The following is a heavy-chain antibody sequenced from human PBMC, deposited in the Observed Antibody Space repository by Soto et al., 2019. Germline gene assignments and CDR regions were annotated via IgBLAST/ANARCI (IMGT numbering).Heavy chain of an antibody. CDR2: INHSGST. Sequence: TLCLTCSVYGESFSGYYWSWIRQPPGKGLEWIGEINHSGSTNYNPSLKSRVTISVDTSKNQFSLKLSSVTAADTAVYYCARDSRNRQEGMEVWGDGTTVTVS. CDR1: GESFSGYY. J-gene: IGHJ6*03. V-gene: IGHV4-34*01. CDR3: ARDSRNRQEGMEV. D-gene: IGHD4-4*01.